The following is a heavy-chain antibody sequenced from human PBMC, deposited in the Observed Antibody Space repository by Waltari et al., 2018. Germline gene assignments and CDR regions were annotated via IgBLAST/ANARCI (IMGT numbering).Heavy chain of an antibody. D-gene: IGHD4-17*01. CDR1: GFTFITYA. CDR3: ANRGLDYGDQGKDY. V-gene: IGHV3-23*03. Sequence: EVQLLESGGGSVQPGGSLRLSCAASGFTFITYAMTWVRQAPGKGLEWVSLLYSDGTTYYADSVKCRFSVSRDNSKNTLYLQMNSLRVEDTAIYYCANRGLDYGDQGKDYWGQGTLVTVSS. CDR2: LYSDGTT. J-gene: IGHJ4*02.